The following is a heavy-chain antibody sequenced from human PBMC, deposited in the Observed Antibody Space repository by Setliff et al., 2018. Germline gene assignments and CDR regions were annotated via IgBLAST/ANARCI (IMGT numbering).Heavy chain of an antibody. CDR2: IHASGSP. CDR3: ARERYFDWFFED. D-gene: IGHD3-9*01. J-gene: IGHJ4*01. Sequence: PSETLSLTCTVSGCSITSGSFYWSWIRQPAGKKLEWIGRIHASGSPDYNPSFKSRVTISRDTSTNQFSLKLGSVTAADTAVYYCARERYFDWFFEDWGHGTLVTVSS. CDR1: GCSITSGSFY. V-gene: IGHV4-61*02.